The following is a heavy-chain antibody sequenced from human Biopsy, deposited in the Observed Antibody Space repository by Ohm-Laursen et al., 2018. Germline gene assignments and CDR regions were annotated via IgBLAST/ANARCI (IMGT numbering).Heavy chain of an antibody. J-gene: IGHJ4*02. CDR1: GGSNTDDY. CDR2: IYYTGHT. V-gene: IGHV4-59*01. CDR3: ARLTGDPSY. Sequence: SETLSLTCTVSGGSNTDDYWSWIRQSPGKGLEWIGFIYYTGHTNYNPSLKSRATISVDTSKNQFSLKVISVTAADTAVYYCARLTGDPSYWGQGILVTVSS. D-gene: IGHD7-27*01.